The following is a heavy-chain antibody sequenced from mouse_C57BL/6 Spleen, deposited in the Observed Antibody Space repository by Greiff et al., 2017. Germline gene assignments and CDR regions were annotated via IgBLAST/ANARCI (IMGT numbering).Heavy chain of an antibody. Sequence: QVQLQQPGAELVRPGSSVKLSCKASGYTFTSYWMHWVKQRPIQGLEWIGNIDPSDSETHYNQKFKDKATLTVDKSSSTAYMQLSSLTSEDSAVYYCAGGGSSPYYFDYWGQGTTLTVSS. CDR2: IDPSDSET. CDR3: AGGGSSPYYFDY. CDR1: GYTFTSYW. J-gene: IGHJ2*01. V-gene: IGHV1-52*01. D-gene: IGHD1-1*01.